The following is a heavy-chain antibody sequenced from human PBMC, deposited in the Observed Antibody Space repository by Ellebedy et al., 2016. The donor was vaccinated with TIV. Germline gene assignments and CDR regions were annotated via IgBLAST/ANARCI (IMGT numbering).Heavy chain of an antibody. J-gene: IGHJ3*02. CDR3: ARPIWFGEDSDAFDI. V-gene: IGHV5-51*01. CDR1: GYSFTSYW. D-gene: IGHD3-10*01. Sequence: GESLKISCKGSGYSFTSYWIGWVRQMPGKGLEWMGIIYPGDSDTRYSPSFQGQVTISADKSISTAYLQWSSLKASDTAMYYCARPIWFGEDSDAFDIWGQGTMVTVSS. CDR2: IYPGDSDT.